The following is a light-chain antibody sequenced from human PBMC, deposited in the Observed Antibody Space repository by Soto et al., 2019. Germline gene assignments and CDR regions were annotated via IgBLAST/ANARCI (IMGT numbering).Light chain of an antibody. CDR2: GNS. Sequence: QSVLTQPPSVSGAPGQRVTISCTGSSSNIGAGFDVHWYHQIAGTAPKLLIYGNSNRPSGVPDRFSGSKSGTSASLAINGLQSEDEADYFCAAWDDSLNGALFGGGTKLTVL. V-gene: IGLV1-40*01. J-gene: IGLJ2*01. CDR3: AAWDDSLNGAL. CDR1: SSNIGAGFD.